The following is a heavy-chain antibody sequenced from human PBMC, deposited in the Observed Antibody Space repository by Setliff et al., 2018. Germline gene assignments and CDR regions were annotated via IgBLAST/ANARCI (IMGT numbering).Heavy chain of an antibody. Sequence: ASVKVSCKASGFSFSNYGITWVRQAPGRGLEWLGWISGYTGNTNSVQKLRGRVTMTTDTSTSTAYLELGSLTTDDTAAYYCARDEASCGGDCYSRGYFDFWGQGTLVTVSS. V-gene: IGHV1-18*01. J-gene: IGHJ4*02. CDR1: GFSFSNYG. CDR3: ARDEASCGGDCYSRGYFDF. CDR2: ISGYTGNT. D-gene: IGHD2-21*01.